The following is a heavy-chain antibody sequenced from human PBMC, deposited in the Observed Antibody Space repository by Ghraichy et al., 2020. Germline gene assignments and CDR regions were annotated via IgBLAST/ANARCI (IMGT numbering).Heavy chain of an antibody. Sequence: GESLNISCVASGFTFSSYSMNWVRQAPGKGLEWVSYISSSSTSLYYADSVKGRFTISRDNAKNLVYLQMNSLRAEDTAVYYCARDYNQYYDILTGHYKSRNGMDVWGQGTPVTVPS. V-gene: IGHV3-21*01. CDR2: ISSSSTSL. CDR3: ARDYNQYYDILTGHYKSRNGMDV. D-gene: IGHD3-9*01. J-gene: IGHJ6*02. CDR1: GFTFSSYS.